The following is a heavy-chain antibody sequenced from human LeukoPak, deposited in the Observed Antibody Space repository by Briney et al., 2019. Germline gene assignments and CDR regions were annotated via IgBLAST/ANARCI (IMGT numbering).Heavy chain of an antibody. Sequence: PGGSLRLSCTASGFTFIAYEMNWVRQAPGKGLERLSYISTSGSDLYYADSVKGRFTISRDNAKNSLYLQMNSLRVDDTAVYYCARDRHLRGIFGVVQGIYLDPWGQGTLVTVSS. CDR1: GFTFIAYE. D-gene: IGHD3-3*01. CDR2: ISTSGSDL. J-gene: IGHJ5*02. V-gene: IGHV3-48*03. CDR3: ARDRHLRGIFGVVQGIYLDP.